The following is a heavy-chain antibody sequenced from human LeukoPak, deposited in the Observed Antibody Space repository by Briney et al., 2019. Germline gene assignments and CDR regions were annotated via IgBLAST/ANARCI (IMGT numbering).Heavy chain of an antibody. D-gene: IGHD5-24*01. Sequence: GRSLRLSCAASGFTFRSYGMSWVRQAPGKGLQWVSAISGGGGGTYYADSVKGRFTISRDNSRNTLYLQMNSLRPEDTAVYYCAKAEGDGFNSNFDYWGQGTLVTVSS. CDR3: AKAEGDGFNSNFDY. J-gene: IGHJ4*02. V-gene: IGHV3-23*01. CDR2: ISGGGGGT. CDR1: GFTFRSYG.